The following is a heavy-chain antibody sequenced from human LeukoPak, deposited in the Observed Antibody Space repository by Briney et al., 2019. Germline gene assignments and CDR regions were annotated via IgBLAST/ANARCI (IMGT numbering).Heavy chain of an antibody. J-gene: IGHJ4*02. CDR3: ARTLDTVVRAHFDS. CDR2: IYYSGTT. CDR1: GGSISSTTYH. V-gene: IGHV4-39*01. D-gene: IGHD4-23*01. Sequence: SETLSLTCTVSGGSISSTTYHWGWIRQPPGKGLEWIGTIYYSGTTYYNPSLKSRVTISVDTSKNQFSLKLSSVIAADTAVYYCARTLDTVVRAHFDSWGQGSLVIVSS.